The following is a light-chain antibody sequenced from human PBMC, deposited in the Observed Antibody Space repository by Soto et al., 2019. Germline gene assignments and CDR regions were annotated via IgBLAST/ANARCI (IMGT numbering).Light chain of an antibody. CDR1: QGISSY. CDR2: AAS. Sequence: DIQLTQSPSFLSASVGDRVTITCRASQGISSYLAWYQQKPGKAPKLLIYAASTLQSGVPSRFSGSGSGTEFTLASSSLQPEGFATYYCQRLNSYPPTFAQATKVAIK. CDR3: QRLNSYPPT. J-gene: IGKJ1*01. V-gene: IGKV1-9*01.